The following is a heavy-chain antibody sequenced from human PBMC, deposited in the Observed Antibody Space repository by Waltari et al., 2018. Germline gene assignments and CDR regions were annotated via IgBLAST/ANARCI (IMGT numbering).Heavy chain of an antibody. CDR3: ARDGGLDYGDYAGGWFDP. J-gene: IGHJ5*02. D-gene: IGHD4-17*01. CDR1: GCTFSSYA. V-gene: IGHV1-69*12. Sequence: QVQLVQSGAEVKTPGSSVKVSCKASGCTFSSYAIRWVRPAPGPGLEWMGGIIPIFGTANYAQKFQGRVTITADESTSTAYMELSSLRSEDTAVYYCARDGGLDYGDYAGGWFDPWGQGTLVTVSS. CDR2: IIPIFGTA.